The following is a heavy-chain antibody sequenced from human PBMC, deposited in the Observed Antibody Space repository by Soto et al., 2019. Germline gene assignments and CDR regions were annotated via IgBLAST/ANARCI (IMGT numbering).Heavy chain of an antibody. V-gene: IGHV3-23*01. CDR1: GLTLSSFV. CDR2: LSGNGDTT. CDR3: AKTNRYNYYHYVMDV. J-gene: IGHJ6*02. Sequence: GGSLRRCCSASGLTLSSFVMNWVRQAPGKGLEWVSSLSGNGDTTYYADSVRGRFTISRDNSKNTLYLQMTSLSAEDAAVYYCAKTNRYNYYHYVMDVSAQAITVTVPS. D-gene: IGHD2-8*01.